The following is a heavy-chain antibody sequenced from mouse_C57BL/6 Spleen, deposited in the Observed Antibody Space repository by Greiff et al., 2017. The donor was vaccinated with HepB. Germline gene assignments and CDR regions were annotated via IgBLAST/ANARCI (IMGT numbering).Heavy chain of an antibody. CDR2: INPNNGGT. CDR1: GYTFTDYY. CDR3: ARSSNYDPYYYAMDY. Sequence: EVQLQQSGPELVKPGASVKISCKASGYTFTDYYMNWVKQSHGKSLEWIGEINPNNGGTSYNQKFKGKATLTVDKSSSTAYMEIRSLTSEDSAVYYCARSSNYDPYYYAMDYWGQGTSVTVSS. V-gene: IGHV1-26*01. D-gene: IGHD2-5*01. J-gene: IGHJ4*01.